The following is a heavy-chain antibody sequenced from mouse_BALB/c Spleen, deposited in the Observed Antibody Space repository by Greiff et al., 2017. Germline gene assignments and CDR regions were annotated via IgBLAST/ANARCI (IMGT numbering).Heavy chain of an antibody. Sequence: QVQLKQSGPGLVAPSQSLSITCTVSGFSLTGYGVNWVRQPPGKGLEWLGMIWGDGSTDYNSALKSRLSISKDNSKSQVFLKMNSLQTDDTARYYCARVFYYGNYGGAMDYWGQGTSVTVSS. D-gene: IGHD2-1*01. CDR2: IWGDGST. J-gene: IGHJ4*01. CDR3: ARVFYYGNYGGAMDY. CDR1: GFSLTGYG. V-gene: IGHV2-6-7*01.